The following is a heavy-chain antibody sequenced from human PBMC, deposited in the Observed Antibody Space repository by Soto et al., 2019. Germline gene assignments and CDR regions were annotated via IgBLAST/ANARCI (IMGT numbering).Heavy chain of an antibody. D-gene: IGHD3-22*01. CDR2: IYYSGST. CDR1: GGSISSSSYY. J-gene: IGHJ4*02. V-gene: IGHV4-39*01. CDR3: ASSWGSSYYDSSGYSPFDY. Sequence: QSQTLSLTCTVSGGSISSSSYYWGWIRQPPGKGLEWIGSIYYSGSTYYNPSFKSRVTISVDTSKNQFSIKLSSVTAADTAVYYCASSWGSSYYDSSGYSPFDYWGQGTLVTVSS.